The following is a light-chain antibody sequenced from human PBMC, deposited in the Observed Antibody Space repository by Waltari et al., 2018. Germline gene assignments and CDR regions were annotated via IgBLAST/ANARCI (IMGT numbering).Light chain of an antibody. V-gene: IGLV2-14*03. CDR3: SSYTSSYTYV. CDR1: SSDVGGYHY. CDR2: DVS. Sequence: QSALTQPASVSGSPGQSITISCTGTSSDVGGYHYVSWYQQHPGKAPKFMIYDVSNRPSGVSNRFSGSKSGTTASLTISGLQAEDEADYYCSSYTSSYTYVFGTGTKVTVL. J-gene: IGLJ1*01.